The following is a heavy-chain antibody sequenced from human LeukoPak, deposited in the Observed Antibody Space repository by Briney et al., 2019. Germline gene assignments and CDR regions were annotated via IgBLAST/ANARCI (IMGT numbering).Heavy chain of an antibody. V-gene: IGHV4-34*01. CDR3: ATENYFHY. Sequence: PSETLSLTCAVYGGSFSGYYWGWIRQPPGKGLEWIGSIYYSGNTYYNPSLKSRVSISVDTSKNQFSLKMRSVTATDTALYYCATENYFHYWGQGTLVTVSS. J-gene: IGHJ4*02. CDR2: IYYSGNT. CDR1: GGSFSGYY.